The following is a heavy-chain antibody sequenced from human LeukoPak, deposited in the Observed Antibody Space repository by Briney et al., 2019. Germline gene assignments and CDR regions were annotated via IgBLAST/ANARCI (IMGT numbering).Heavy chain of an antibody. V-gene: IGHV3-21*01. CDR3: ATIPSTELNAY. CDR1: GFTFSSYS. J-gene: IGHJ4*02. CDR2: ISSSSSYI. D-gene: IGHD2-21*01. Sequence: VGSLRLSCAASGFTFSSYSMNWVRQAPGKGLEWLSSISSSSSYIYYADSVRGRFTISRDNAKNSLYLQMNRLRADDTAVYFCATIPSTELNAYWGQGTLVTVSA.